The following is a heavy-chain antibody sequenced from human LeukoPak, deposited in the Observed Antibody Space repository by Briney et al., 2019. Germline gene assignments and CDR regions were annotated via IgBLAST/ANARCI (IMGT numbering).Heavy chain of an antibody. D-gene: IGHD4-17*01. Sequence: TGGSLRLSCAASGFTFDDYAMHWVRQAPGKGLEWVSGISWNSGSIGYADSVKGRFTISRDNAKNSLYLQMNSLRAEDTAVYYCARAKFTVTTFGRAAFDIWGQGTMVTVSS. CDR2: ISWNSGSI. V-gene: IGHV3-9*01. CDR1: GFTFDDYA. J-gene: IGHJ3*02. CDR3: ARAKFTVTTFGRAAFDI.